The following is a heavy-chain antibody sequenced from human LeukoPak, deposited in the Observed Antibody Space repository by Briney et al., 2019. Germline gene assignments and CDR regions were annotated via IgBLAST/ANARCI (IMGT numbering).Heavy chain of an antibody. CDR3: AYSTLYYYYYMDV. CDR1: GGSISSYY. Sequence: SETLSLTCAVSGGSISSYYWSWIRQPAGKGLEWIGRIYTSGSTNYNPSLKSRVTMSVDTSKNQFSLKLSSVTAADTAVYYCAYSTLYYYYYMDVWGKGTTVTVSS. V-gene: IGHV4-4*07. CDR2: IYTSGST. J-gene: IGHJ6*03. D-gene: IGHD4-11*01.